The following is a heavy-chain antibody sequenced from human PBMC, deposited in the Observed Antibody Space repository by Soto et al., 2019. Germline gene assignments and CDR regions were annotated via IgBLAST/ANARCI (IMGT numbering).Heavy chain of an antibody. Sequence: GASLKISCKGSGYNFTSYWISWVRQMPGKGLEWLGRIDPSESYTDYSPSFQGHVTISTDKSINTAYLQWSSLKASDTAIFYCARQRSSGWPSYYYYYGMDVWGQGTAVTVS. CDR2: IDPSESYT. CDR3: ARQRSSGWPSYYYYYGMDV. CDR1: GYNFTSYW. J-gene: IGHJ6*02. D-gene: IGHD6-19*01. V-gene: IGHV5-10-1*01.